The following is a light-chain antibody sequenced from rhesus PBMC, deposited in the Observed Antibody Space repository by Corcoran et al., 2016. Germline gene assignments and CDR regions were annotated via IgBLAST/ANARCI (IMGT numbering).Light chain of an antibody. Sequence: DIQMTQSPSSLSASVGDRVTITCRASENVNNYLHWYQQKPGKAPKLLIYKASTLQSGVPSRFSGSGSGTDFTLPISSLQPEDFATYYCLHHNGYPLTFGGGTKVEIK. CDR3: LHHNGYPLT. J-gene: IGKJ4*01. V-gene: IGKV1-74*01. CDR1: ENVNNY. CDR2: KAS.